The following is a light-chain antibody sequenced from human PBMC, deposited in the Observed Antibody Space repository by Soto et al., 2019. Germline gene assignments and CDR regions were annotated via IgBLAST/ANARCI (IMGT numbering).Light chain of an antibody. CDR2: EVS. V-gene: IGLV2-14*01. J-gene: IGLJ1*01. Sequence: QSVLTQPASVSGSPGQSITISCTGTSSDVGGYKHVSWYQQHPGKAPKLTIYEVSDRPSGVSNRFSGSKSGNTASLTISGLQAEDEADYYCSSYTSSSTYVFGTGTKLTVL. CDR1: SSDVGGYKH. CDR3: SSYTSSSTYV.